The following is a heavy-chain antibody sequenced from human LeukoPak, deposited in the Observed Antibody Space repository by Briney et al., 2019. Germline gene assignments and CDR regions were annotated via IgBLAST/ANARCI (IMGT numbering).Heavy chain of an antibody. CDR3: ARAGMESPLDY. Sequence: PSETLSLTCTVSGGSISSYYWSWIRQPPGKGLEWIGYIYYSGSTNYNPSLKSRVTISVDTSKNQFSLKLSSVTAADTAVYYCARAGMESPLDYWGQGTLVTVSS. CDR2: IYYSGST. CDR1: GGSISSYY. J-gene: IGHJ4*02. V-gene: IGHV4-59*12. D-gene: IGHD1-1*01.